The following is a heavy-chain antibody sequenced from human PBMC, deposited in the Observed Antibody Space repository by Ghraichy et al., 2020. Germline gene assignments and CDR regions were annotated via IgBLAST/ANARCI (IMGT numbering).Heavy chain of an antibody. CDR1: GDSIGSDSFY. CDR3: ARHYHAFSY. D-gene: IGHD1-14*01. CDR2: IFYSGST. J-gene: IGHJ4*02. V-gene: IGHV4-39*01. Sequence: SETLSLTCTVSGDSIGSDSFYWGWIRQPPGKGLEWIGSIFYSGSTYYNPSLKSRVTISVDTSKNQFSLKLSSVTAADTAVYYCARHYHAFSYWGQGTLVTVSS.